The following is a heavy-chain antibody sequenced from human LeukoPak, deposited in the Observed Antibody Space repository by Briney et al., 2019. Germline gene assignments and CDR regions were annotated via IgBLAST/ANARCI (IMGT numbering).Heavy chain of an antibody. J-gene: IGHJ4*02. D-gene: IGHD5-12*01. Sequence: SETLSLTCTVSGVSVSSYYWNWIRQSPGKRLEWIGYMFYSGSAKYNPSLKSRVTISVDSSKNHFSLKLRSVTAADTAVYCCARAGGYNYHFENWGQGIPVAVSS. CDR1: GVSVSSYY. V-gene: IGHV4-59*02. CDR3: ARAGGYNYHFEN. CDR2: MFYSGSA.